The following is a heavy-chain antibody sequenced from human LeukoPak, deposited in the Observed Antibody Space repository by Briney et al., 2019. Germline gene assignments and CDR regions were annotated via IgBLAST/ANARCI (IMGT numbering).Heavy chain of an antibody. D-gene: IGHD2-2*01. J-gene: IGHJ4*02. CDR3: AKRFTSPGPFDY. Sequence: GGSLRLSCAASGFTFSSYGMHWVRQAPGKGLEWVAFIRYDGSNKYYADSVKGRFTISRDNSKNTLYLQMNSLRAEDTAVHYCAKRFTSPGPFDYWGQGTLVTVSS. CDR2: IRYDGSNK. CDR1: GFTFSSYG. V-gene: IGHV3-30*02.